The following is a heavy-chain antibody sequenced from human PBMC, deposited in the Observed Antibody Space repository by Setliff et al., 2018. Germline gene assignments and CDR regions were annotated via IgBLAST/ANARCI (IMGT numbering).Heavy chain of an antibody. CDR1: GFTFSEEW. CDR2: IKSEIAGGTT. J-gene: IGHJ4*02. Sequence: PGESLRLSCAASGFTFSEEWMSWVRQAPGKGLEWIGRIKSEIAGGTTDYGAPVKGRFTISRDDSKNTLLLQMNNLKTEDTALYYCTTAHYTGNSRTLDFWGPGTQVTVSS. V-gene: IGHV3-15*01. CDR3: TTAHYTGNSRTLDF. D-gene: IGHD1-26*01.